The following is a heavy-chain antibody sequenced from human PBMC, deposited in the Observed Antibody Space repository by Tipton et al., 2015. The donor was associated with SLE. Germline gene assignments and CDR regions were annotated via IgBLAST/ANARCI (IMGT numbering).Heavy chain of an antibody. V-gene: IGHV4-39*07. J-gene: IGHJ3*02. Sequence: TLSLTCIVSGGSISSANYYWGWIRQPPGKGLEWIGNIYYGGITYYNPSLKSRVTISVDTSKNQFSLRLSSVAAADTAVYYCARDRDIVLEPVPIPPAFDIWGQGTMVTVSS. CDR2: IYYGGIT. CDR3: ARDRDIVLEPVPIPPAFDI. CDR1: GGSISSANYY. D-gene: IGHD2-2*02.